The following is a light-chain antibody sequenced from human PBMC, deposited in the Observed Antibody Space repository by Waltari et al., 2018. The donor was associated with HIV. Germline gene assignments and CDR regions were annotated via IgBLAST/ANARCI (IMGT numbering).Light chain of an antibody. J-gene: IGLJ3*02. CDR1: SSNIGSNY. V-gene: IGLV1-47*01. CDR2: RNN. Sequence: QSVLTPPPSASGTPGQRVTISCSGSSSNIGSNYVYWYPQLPGSAPTLLIYRNNQRPSGVPDRFSGSKSGTSASLAISGLRSEDEADYYCAVLYDRLSGWVFGGGTKLTVL. CDR3: AVLYDRLSGWV.